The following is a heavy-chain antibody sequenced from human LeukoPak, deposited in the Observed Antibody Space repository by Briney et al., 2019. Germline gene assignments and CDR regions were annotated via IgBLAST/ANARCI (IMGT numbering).Heavy chain of an antibody. CDR1: GFTFSSHW. J-gene: IGHJ4*02. D-gene: IGHD5-18*01. CDR2: INSDGSIT. V-gene: IGHV3-74*01. Sequence: GGSLRLSCAASGFTFSSHWMHWVRQAPGRGLVWVSRINSDGSITSYADSVKGRFTISRDNAKDTLYLQMNSLRAEDAAVYYCASPMWDTAIHDYWGQGTLVTVSS. CDR3: ASPMWDTAIHDY.